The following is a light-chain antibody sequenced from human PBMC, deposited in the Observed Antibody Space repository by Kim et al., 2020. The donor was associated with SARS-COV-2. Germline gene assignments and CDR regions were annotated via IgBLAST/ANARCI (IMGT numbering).Light chain of an antibody. CDR1: QSITRY. CDR2: AAS. Sequence: DIQMTQSPSSLPASVGDRVTITCRASQSITRYLNWYQQKQGKAPKVLIYAASSLHSGVPSRFSGSGSGTDFTLTISSLQSDDFATYFCQQSYSAPYTFGQGTKLEI. CDR3: QQSYSAPYT. J-gene: IGKJ2*01. V-gene: IGKV1-39*01.